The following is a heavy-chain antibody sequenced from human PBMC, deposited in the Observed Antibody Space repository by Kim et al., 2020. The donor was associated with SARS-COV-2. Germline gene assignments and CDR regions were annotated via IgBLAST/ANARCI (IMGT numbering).Heavy chain of an antibody. V-gene: IGHV6-1*01. CDR2: KWYN. D-gene: IGHD7-27*01. CDR3: ARDNWGYDY. Sequence: KWYNDLAESVKSRKTINPDTSKNQFSLQLNSVTPEDTAVYYCARDNWGYDYWGQGTLVTVSS. J-gene: IGHJ4*02.